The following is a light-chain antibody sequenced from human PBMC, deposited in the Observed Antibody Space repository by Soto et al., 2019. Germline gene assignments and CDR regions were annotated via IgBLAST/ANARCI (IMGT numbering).Light chain of an antibody. V-gene: IGKV3-20*01. CDR3: QQYASSPLA. Sequence: EIMLTQSPGTLSLSPGERATLSCRASQSVRSNYLAWYQQKPGQAPRLLIYAASSRATGIPDRFSGSGSGTDFTLTISRLEPDDFAVYYCQQYASSPLAFGQGTKVEIK. CDR1: QSVRSNY. CDR2: AAS. J-gene: IGKJ1*01.